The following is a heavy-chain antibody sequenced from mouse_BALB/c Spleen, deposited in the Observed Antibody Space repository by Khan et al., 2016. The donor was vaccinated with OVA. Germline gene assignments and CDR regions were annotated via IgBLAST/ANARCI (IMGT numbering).Heavy chain of an antibody. V-gene: IGHV2-6-1*01. CDR1: GFSLTNYG. CDR3: ARQPYYHYNVMDY. J-gene: IGHJ4*01. D-gene: IGHD2-10*01. CDR2: MWSDGST. Sequence: QVRLQQSGPGLVAPSQSLSITCTISGFSLTNYGIHWVRQPPGKGLEWLVLMWSDGSTTYNSALKSRLTISKDNSKSQVFLKMNSLQTDDTAMYFCARQPYYHYNVMDYWGQGTSVTVSP.